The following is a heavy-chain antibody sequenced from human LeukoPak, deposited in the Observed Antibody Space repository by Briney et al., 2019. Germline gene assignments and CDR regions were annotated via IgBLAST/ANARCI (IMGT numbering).Heavy chain of an antibody. Sequence: GGSLRLSCAASGFTFSSYAMSWVRQAPGKGLEWVSAISGSGGSTYYADSVNGRFTISRDNSKNTLYLQMNSLRAEDTAVYYCAKAGSIWGSYREYFDYWGQGTLVTVSS. J-gene: IGHJ4*02. D-gene: IGHD3-16*02. CDR1: GFTFSSYA. V-gene: IGHV3-23*01. CDR3: AKAGSIWGSYREYFDY. CDR2: ISGSGGST.